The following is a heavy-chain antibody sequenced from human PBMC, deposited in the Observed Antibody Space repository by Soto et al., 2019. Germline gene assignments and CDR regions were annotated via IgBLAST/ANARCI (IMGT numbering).Heavy chain of an antibody. Sequence: TLSLTCAISGDSVSNSRATWHWIRQSPSRGLEWLGRTYYRSRWYNDYAVSVKSRITLSPDTSKNQFSLQLNSVTPEDTAVYYCVRDNIVGGMDLFDYWGQGTLVTVSS. J-gene: IGHJ4*02. CDR1: GDSVSNSRAT. CDR2: TYYRSRWYN. CDR3: VRDNIVGGMDLFDY. D-gene: IGHD1-26*01. V-gene: IGHV6-1*01.